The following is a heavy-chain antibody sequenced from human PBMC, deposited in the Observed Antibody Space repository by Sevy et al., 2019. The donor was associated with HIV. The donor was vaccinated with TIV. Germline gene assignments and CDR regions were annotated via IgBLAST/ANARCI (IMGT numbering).Heavy chain of an antibody. J-gene: IGHJ4*02. CDR1: GATISRSSYD. Sequence: SGTLSLTCTVSGATISRSSYDWGWIRQPPGKGLEWVGSIFYSGRTQYNPALNSRVTIYADTSKNQFSLTLSSVTVADTAVYYCARHGGLVDRAFDFWGQGALVTVSS. CDR3: ARHGGLVDRAFDF. V-gene: IGHV4-39*01. D-gene: IGHD3-10*01. CDR2: IFYSGRT.